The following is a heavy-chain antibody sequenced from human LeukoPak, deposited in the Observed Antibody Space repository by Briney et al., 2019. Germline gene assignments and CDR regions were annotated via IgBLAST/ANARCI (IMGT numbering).Heavy chain of an antibody. J-gene: IGHJ6*04. V-gene: IGHV3-48*03. Sequence: GGSLRLSCAASGFTFSSYGMNWVRQAPGKGLEWVSYISNSGSTIYYADSVKGRFTISRDNAKNSLYLQMNSLSAEDTAVYYCAELGITMIGGVWGKGTTVTISS. CDR1: GFTFSSYG. D-gene: IGHD3-10*02. CDR2: ISNSGSTI. CDR3: AELGITMIGGV.